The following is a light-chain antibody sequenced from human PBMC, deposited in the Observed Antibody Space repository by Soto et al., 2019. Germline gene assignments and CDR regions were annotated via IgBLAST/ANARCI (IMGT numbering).Light chain of an antibody. CDR1: QSIGNW. Sequence: DIQMTQSPSTLSASVGDTVTITCRASQSIGNWLAWYQQKPGQAPKLLIHKASTLESGVPSRFSGSGSGTEFTLTISSLQPDDFATFYCQQYDRFPYTFGQGTKLEIK. J-gene: IGKJ2*01. CDR3: QQYDRFPYT. CDR2: KAS. V-gene: IGKV1-5*03.